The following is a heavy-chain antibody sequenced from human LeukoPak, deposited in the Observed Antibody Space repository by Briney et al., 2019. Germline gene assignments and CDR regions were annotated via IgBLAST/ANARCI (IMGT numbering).Heavy chain of an antibody. D-gene: IGHD6-6*01. Sequence: GASVKVSCKASGYDFINYGISWVRQAPGQGLEWMGWRSIDNGKTNYTLKGRVTVTIDTSTRTAYRKVRSLRSDDTAVYSWARGGPFPSGSSSREYYLDYSGQGTLVSVSS. CDR2: RSIDNGKT. J-gene: IGHJ4*02. CDR3: ARGGPFPSGSSSREYYLDY. V-gene: IGHV1-18*01. CDR1: GYDFINYG.